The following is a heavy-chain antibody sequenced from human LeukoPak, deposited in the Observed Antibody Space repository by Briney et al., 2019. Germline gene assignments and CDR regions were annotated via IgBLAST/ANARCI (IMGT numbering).Heavy chain of an antibody. V-gene: IGHV3-30*18. CDR1: GFTFSSVD. J-gene: IGHJ4*02. CDR2: ISYDGRYK. D-gene: IGHD1-26*01. Sequence: PGRSLRLSCAASGFTFSSVDFHWVRQAPGKGLEWVASISYDGRYKYYAGSVKGRFTISRDNSRTTLSLQMNSLTADDTAVYYCTKAPRDNGIDCWGQGALVTVSS. CDR3: TKAPRDNGIDC.